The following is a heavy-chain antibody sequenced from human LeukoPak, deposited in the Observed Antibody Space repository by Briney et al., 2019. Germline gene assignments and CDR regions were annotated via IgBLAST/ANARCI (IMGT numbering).Heavy chain of an antibody. V-gene: IGHV3-23*01. Sequence: PGGSLRLSCAASGFTFSSYAMNWVRQAPGKGLEWVSEISGSGGSTYYADSVKGRFTISRDNSKNTLYLQMNSLRAEDTAVYYCAKELAVAGTKELDYWGQGTLVTVSS. CDR3: AKELAVAGTKELDY. J-gene: IGHJ4*02. D-gene: IGHD6-19*01. CDR2: ISGSGGST. CDR1: GFTFSSYA.